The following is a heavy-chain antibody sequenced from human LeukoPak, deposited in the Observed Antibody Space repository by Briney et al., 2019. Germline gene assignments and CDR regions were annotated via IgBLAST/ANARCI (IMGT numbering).Heavy chain of an antibody. CDR3: AKDGNFHLQPGIAAAGTYGFDI. Sequence: QAGGSLRLSCAASGFTFSNFAMSWVRQAPGKGLEWVSTISGSGGSTYYADSVRGRFTISRDNSKNTLYLQMNSLRAEDTAVHYCAKDGNFHLQPGIAAAGTYGFDIWGQGTMVTVSS. CDR1: GFTFSNFA. CDR2: ISGSGGST. V-gene: IGHV3-23*01. J-gene: IGHJ3*02. D-gene: IGHD6-13*01.